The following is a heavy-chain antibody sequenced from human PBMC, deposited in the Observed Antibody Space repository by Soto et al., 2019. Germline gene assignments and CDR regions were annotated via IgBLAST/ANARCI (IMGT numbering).Heavy chain of an antibody. V-gene: IGHV3-30*18. CDR3: AKDVLLWFGEPLHGMDV. D-gene: IGHD3-10*01. CDR1: GFTFSSYG. Sequence: GGSLRLSCAASGFTFSSYGMHWVRQAPGKGLEWVAVISYDGSNKYYADSVKGRFTISRDNSKNTLYLQMNSLRAEDTAVYYCAKDVLLWFGEPLHGMDVWGQGTTVTVSS. J-gene: IGHJ6*02. CDR2: ISYDGSNK.